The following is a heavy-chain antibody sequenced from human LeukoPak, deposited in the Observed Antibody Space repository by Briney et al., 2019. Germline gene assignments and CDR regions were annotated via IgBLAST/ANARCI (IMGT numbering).Heavy chain of an antibody. CDR1: GFTFSSYA. J-gene: IGHJ4*02. V-gene: IGHV3-30*04. Sequence: GGSLRLSCAASGFTFSSYAMHWVRQAPGKGLEWVAVISYDGSNKYYADSVKGRFTISRDNSKNTLYLQMNSLRAEDTAVYYCAREGGDYAGGYDYWGQGTLVTVSS. CDR2: ISYDGSNK. CDR3: AREGGDYAGGYDY. D-gene: IGHD4-17*01.